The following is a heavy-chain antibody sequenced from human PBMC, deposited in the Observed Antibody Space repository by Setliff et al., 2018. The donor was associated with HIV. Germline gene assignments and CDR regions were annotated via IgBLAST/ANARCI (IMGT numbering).Heavy chain of an antibody. D-gene: IGHD6-13*01. CDR2: IGQDGSEK. CDR1: RFDFNNYW. CDR3: GRDVHDAAADN. Sequence: LRLSCAASRFDFNNYWMCWVRQAPGKGLEWVANIGQDGSEKNYVDSVKGRFTISRDNAKNTLFLQMNSLGVEDTALYYCGRDVHDAAADNWGRGTLVTVSS. V-gene: IGHV3-7*01. J-gene: IGHJ4*02.